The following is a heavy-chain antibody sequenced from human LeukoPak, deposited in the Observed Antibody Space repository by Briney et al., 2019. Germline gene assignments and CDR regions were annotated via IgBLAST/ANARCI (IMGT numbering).Heavy chain of an antibody. CDR3: ARELYDYVWGGYRRPYYFDY. J-gene: IGHJ4*02. Sequence: PSETLSLTCAVYGGSFSGYYWSWIRQPPGKGLEWIGEINHSGSTNYNPSLKSRVTISVDTSKNQFSLKLSSVTAADTAVYYCARELYDYVWGGYRRPYYFDYWGQGTLVTVSS. V-gene: IGHV4-34*01. CDR2: INHSGST. CDR1: GGSFSGYY. D-gene: IGHD3-16*02.